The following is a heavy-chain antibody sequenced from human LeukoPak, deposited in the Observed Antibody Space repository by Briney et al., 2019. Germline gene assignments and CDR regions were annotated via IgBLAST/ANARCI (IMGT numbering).Heavy chain of an antibody. CDR3: ARQGDIVVVPAYNDY. V-gene: IGHV1-2*02. D-gene: IGHD2-2*01. Sequence: GASVKVSCKASGYTFTGYYMHWVRQAPGQGLEWMGWINPNSGGTNYAQKFQGRVTMTRDTSISTAYMELSRLRSDDTAVYYCARQGDIVVVPAYNDYWGQGTLVTVSS. CDR1: GYTFTGYY. CDR2: INPNSGGT. J-gene: IGHJ4*02.